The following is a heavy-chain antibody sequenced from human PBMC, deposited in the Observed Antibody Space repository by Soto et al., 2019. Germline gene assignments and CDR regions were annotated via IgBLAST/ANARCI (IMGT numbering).Heavy chain of an antibody. CDR1: GGSISSGGYS. D-gene: IGHD2-2*02. V-gene: IGHV4-30-2*01. Sequence: SETLSLTCAVSGGSISSGGYSWSWIRQPPGKGLEWIGYIYHSGSTYYNPSLKSRVTISVDRSKNQFSLKLSSVTAADTAVYYCARAPRDIVVVPAAISLAFDPWGQGTLVTVSS. CDR3: ARAPRDIVVVPAAISLAFDP. CDR2: IYHSGST. J-gene: IGHJ5*02.